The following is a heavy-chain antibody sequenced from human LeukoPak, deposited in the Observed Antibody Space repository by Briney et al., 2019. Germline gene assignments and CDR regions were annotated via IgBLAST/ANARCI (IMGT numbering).Heavy chain of an antibody. Sequence: ASVKVSCKASGGTFSSYAINWVRQATGQGLEWMGWMNPNSGNTGYAQKFQGRVTITRDTSASTAYMELSSLRSEDTAVYYCARDWGPTAMASYYFYYYMDVWGKGTTVTVSS. V-gene: IGHV1-8*03. D-gene: IGHD5-18*01. J-gene: IGHJ6*03. CDR3: ARDWGPTAMASYYFYYYMDV. CDR1: GGTFSSYA. CDR2: MNPNSGNT.